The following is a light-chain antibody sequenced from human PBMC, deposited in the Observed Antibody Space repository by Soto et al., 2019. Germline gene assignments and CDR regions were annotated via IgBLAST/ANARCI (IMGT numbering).Light chain of an antibody. CDR2: GAS. CDR3: QQYSKWPIT. V-gene: IGKV3-15*01. J-gene: IGKJ5*01. CDR1: QSFVTK. Sequence: IVMTQSPATLSVSPGERANLSCRASQSFVTKLAWYQQTPGQAPRLPIYGASNRATGVPARISGSVSGTEFSLTISSLQSEDFAVYYCQQYSKWPITFGQGTRLEIK.